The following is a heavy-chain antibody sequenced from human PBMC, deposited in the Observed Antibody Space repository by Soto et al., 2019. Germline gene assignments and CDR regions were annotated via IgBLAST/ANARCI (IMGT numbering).Heavy chain of an antibody. D-gene: IGHD3-22*01. CDR3: AKDPTSYDSSAQFDS. V-gene: IGHV3-23*01. Sequence: EVKLLESGGRLVQPGGSLRLSCAASGLNFNIFAMNWVRQAPGKGLEWVSGISGGGGSTYYADSVKGRFTISRDNSKNTLYLQMNSLRAEDTAVYYCAKDPTSYDSSAQFDSWGQGTLVTVSS. CDR2: ISGGGGST. CDR1: GLNFNIFA. J-gene: IGHJ4*02.